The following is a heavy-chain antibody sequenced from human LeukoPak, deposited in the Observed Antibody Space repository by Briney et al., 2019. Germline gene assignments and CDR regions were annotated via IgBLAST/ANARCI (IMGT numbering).Heavy chain of an antibody. J-gene: IGHJ6*02. D-gene: IGHD2-15*01. CDR3: ARGPSEYCSGGSCYGMDV. CDR2: IIPIFGTA. Sequence: GSSVTVSCKASGGTFSSYAISWVRQAPGQGLEWMGGIIPIFGTANYAQKFQGRVTITADESTSTAYMELSSLRSEDTAVYYCARGPSEYCSGGSCYGMDVWGQGTTVTVSS. V-gene: IGHV1-69*01. CDR1: GGTFSSYA.